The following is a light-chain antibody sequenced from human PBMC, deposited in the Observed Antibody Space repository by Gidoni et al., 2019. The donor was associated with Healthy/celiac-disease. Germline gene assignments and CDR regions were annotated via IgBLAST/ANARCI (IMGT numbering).Light chain of an antibody. Sequence: EIVFTLSPGTLSLSPGERATLSCRASQSVSSSYLAWYQQKPGQAPRLLIYGASSRATGIPDRFSGSGSGTDFTLTISRLEPEDFAVYFCQQYGSSPRTFGQGTKLEIK. J-gene: IGKJ2*02. CDR2: GAS. CDR3: QQYGSSPRT. V-gene: IGKV3-20*01. CDR1: QSVSSSY.